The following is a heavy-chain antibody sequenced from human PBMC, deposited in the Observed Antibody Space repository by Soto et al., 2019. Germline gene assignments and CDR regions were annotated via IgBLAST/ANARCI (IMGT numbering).Heavy chain of an antibody. CDR2: ISYDGSNK. V-gene: IGHV3-30-3*01. CDR3: ARDQKQWLVHDAFDI. D-gene: IGHD6-19*01. CDR1: GFTFSSYA. J-gene: IGHJ3*02. Sequence: GGSLRLSCAASGFTFSSYAMHWVRQAPGKGLEWVAVISYDGSNKYYADSVKGRFTISRDNSKNTPYLQMNSLRAEDTAVYYCARDQKQWLVHDAFDIWGQGTMVTVSS.